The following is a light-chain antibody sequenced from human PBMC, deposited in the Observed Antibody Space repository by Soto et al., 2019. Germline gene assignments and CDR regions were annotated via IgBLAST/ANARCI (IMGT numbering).Light chain of an antibody. J-gene: IGLJ2*01. Sequence: SYVLTQPPSVSVSPGKTASITCGGNNIGSQSVHWYQQKPGQAPVLVVFYDRVRPSGIPDRFSGSNSGNTATLTISRVEAGDEADYYCQVWDSSSDHPGVFGGGTQLTV. CDR1: NIGSQS. CDR3: QVWDSSSDHPGV. CDR2: YDR. V-gene: IGLV3-21*04.